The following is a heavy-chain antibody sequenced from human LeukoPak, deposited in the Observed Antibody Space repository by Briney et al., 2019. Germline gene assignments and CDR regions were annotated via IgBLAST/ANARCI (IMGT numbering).Heavy chain of an antibody. CDR1: GFTFSDYW. CDR2: INADEDRA. CDR3: ARAQYSGSYLNCDY. V-gene: IGHV3-74*01. J-gene: IGHJ4*02. D-gene: IGHD1-26*01. Sequence: PGGSLRLSCAASGFTFSDYWMHWVRQAPGKGLVWVSHINADEDRAAYADSVKGRFTISRDNARNTLYLQMNSLRAEDAAVYYCARAQYSGSYLNCDYWGQGTLVTVSS.